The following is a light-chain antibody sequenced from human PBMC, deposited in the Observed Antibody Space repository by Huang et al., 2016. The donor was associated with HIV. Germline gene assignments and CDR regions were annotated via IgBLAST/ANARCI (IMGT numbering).Light chain of an antibody. J-gene: IGKJ1*01. CDR1: QGVSNN. V-gene: IGKV3D-15*01. CDR3: QHYNNWPPWT. Sequence: EIVMTQSPATLSVSPGERAPLSCRASQGVSNNIAWYQQKPGQTPRLLIHGASTRATGIAAKFSGRGSGTDFTLTITSLQPEDSTVYYCQHYNNWPPWTFGPGTQVEI. CDR2: GAS.